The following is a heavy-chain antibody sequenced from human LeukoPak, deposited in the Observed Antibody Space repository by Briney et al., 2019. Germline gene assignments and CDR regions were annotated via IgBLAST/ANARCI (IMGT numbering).Heavy chain of an antibody. D-gene: IGHD5-12*01. J-gene: IGHJ4*02. V-gene: IGHV3-23*01. CDR2: ISGSGGST. Sequence: PGGSLRLSCAASGFTFSSYAMSWFRQAPGKGLEWVSAISGSGGSTYYADSVKGRFTISRDNSKNTLYLQMNSLRAEDTAVYYCAKEPRRDIVATTGDYWGQGTLVTVSS. CDR1: GFTFSSYA. CDR3: AKEPRRDIVATTGDY.